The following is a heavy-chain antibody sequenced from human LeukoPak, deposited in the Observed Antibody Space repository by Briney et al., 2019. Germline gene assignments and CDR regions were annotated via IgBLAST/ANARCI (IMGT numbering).Heavy chain of an antibody. Sequence: SQTLSLTCTVSGGSISSGGYYWSWIRQHPGKGLEWIGYIYYSGSTYYNPSLKSRVTISVDTSKNQFSPKLSSVTATDTAVYYCARDSSGYDRGHYFDYWGQGTLVTVSS. D-gene: IGHD5-12*01. CDR1: GGSISSGGYY. CDR2: IYYSGST. J-gene: IGHJ4*02. V-gene: IGHV4-31*03. CDR3: ARDSSGYDRGHYFDY.